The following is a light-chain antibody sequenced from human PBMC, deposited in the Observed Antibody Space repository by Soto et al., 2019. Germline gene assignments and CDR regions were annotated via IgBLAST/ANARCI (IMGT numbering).Light chain of an antibody. CDR3: QQYGNFWT. Sequence: DMQMTQSPSTLSASVGDRVTITCRASQSINKWLAWYQQKPGKAPKLLIYKASTLEIGVPSRYSGSGSGTEFTLTISNLQPDDFATYYCQQYGNFWTFGPGTKVEIK. J-gene: IGKJ1*01. CDR1: QSINKW. V-gene: IGKV1-5*03. CDR2: KAS.